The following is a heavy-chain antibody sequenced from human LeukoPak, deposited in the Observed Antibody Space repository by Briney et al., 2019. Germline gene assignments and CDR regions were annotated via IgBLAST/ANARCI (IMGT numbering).Heavy chain of an antibody. CDR1: GGSISSYY. V-gene: IGHV4-59*01. CDR2: IYYSGST. CDR3: ARAAFGFDP. J-gene: IGHJ5*02. Sequence: SETLSLTCTVSGGSISSYYWSWIRQPPGKGLEWIGYIYYSGSTNYNPSLKSRVTISVDTSKNQFSLKLDSVTAADTAVYYCARAAFGFDPWGQGTLVTVSS.